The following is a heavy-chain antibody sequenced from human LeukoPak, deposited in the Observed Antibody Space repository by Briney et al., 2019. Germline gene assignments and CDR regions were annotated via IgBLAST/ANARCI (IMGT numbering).Heavy chain of an antibody. D-gene: IGHD2-2*01. V-gene: IGHV3-48*02. CDR3: ASSTQISKYADY. J-gene: IGHJ4*02. Sequence: PGGSLRLSCAASGFTFTTYSMNWVRQAPGKGLEWVSYIGSSSSNIYYADSVKGRFTISRDNAKNSLYLQMNSLRDEDTAVYYCASSTQISKYADYWGQGALVTVSS. CDR1: GFTFTTYS. CDR2: IGSSSSNI.